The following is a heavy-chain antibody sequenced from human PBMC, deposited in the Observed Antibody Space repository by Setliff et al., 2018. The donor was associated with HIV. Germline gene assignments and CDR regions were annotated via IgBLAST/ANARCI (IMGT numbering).Heavy chain of an antibody. J-gene: IGHJ5*02. CDR1: GYTFTDYF. D-gene: IGHD3-3*01. V-gene: IGHV1-2*02. CDR2: IDPNSDDT. Sequence: ASVKVSCKTSGYTFTDYFIHWVRQAPGQGLEWMGWIDPNSDDTTYAQNFQGRVTMTIDTSVNTAYLELSRLRTDDTAVYYCVRTEYFDFWSGPRGFDPWGQGTLVTVSS. CDR3: VRTEYFDFWSGPRGFDP.